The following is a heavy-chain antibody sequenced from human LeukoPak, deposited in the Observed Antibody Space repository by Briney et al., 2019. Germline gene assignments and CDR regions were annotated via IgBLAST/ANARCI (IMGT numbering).Heavy chain of an antibody. Sequence: SETLSLTCTVSGVSISSYYWSWLPQPPGKGLEWIGYIYYSGSTNYNPSLKSRVTISVDTSKHQFSLKLSSVTAADTAVYYCARDQSCSGGSCYPGYYFDYWGQGTLVTVSS. CDR1: GVSISSYY. CDR2: IYYSGST. D-gene: IGHD2-15*01. V-gene: IGHV4-59*01. J-gene: IGHJ4*02. CDR3: ARDQSCSGGSCYPGYYFDY.